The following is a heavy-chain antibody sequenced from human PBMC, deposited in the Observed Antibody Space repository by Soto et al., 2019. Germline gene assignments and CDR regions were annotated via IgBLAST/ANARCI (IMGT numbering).Heavy chain of an antibody. V-gene: IGHV4-59*01. J-gene: IGHJ4*02. D-gene: IGHD2-15*01. CDR2: IYYNGSP. CDR3: ARGGASSKSFDF. CDR1: GGSISSDY. Sequence: SETLSLTCTVSGGSISSDYWSWIRQPPGKGLEWIGFIYYNGSPNYKPSLKSRVTISMDTSKNQFSLNLSSVTAADTAVYYCARGGASSKSFDFWGQGTPVTVSS.